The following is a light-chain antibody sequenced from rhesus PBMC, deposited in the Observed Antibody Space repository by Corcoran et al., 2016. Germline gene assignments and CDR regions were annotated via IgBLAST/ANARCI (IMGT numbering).Light chain of an antibody. CDR1: SSDVGGYNY. CDR2: GVS. CDR3: CSYTTSSTYI. V-gene: IGLV2S7*01. J-gene: IGLJ1*01. Sequence: QAAPTQPPSVSGSPGQSVTISCTGTSSDVGGYNYVSWYQQHPGKAPKLMIYGVSKRPSGVSDRFPGSKSGNTASLTLSGLQAEDEADYYCCSYTTSSTYIFGAGTRLTVL.